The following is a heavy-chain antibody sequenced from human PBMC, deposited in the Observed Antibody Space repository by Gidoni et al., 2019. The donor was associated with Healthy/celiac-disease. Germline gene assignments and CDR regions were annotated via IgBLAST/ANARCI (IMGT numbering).Heavy chain of an antibody. V-gene: IGHV3-49*03. Sequence: EVQLVESGGGLVQPGRSLRLSCTASGFTVGDYAMSWFRQAPGKGLEWVGFIRSKAYGGTTEYAASVKGRFTISRDDSKSIAYLQMNSLKTEDTAVYYCTREWGYYYGSGSYGWFDPWGQGTLVTVSS. CDR1: GFTVGDYA. CDR2: IRSKAYGGTT. J-gene: IGHJ5*02. D-gene: IGHD3-10*01. CDR3: TREWGYYYGSGSYGWFDP.